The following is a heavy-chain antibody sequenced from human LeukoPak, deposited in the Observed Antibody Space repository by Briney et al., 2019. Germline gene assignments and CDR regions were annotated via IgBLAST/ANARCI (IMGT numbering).Heavy chain of an antibody. V-gene: IGHV3-23*01. CDR1: GFTFSSSA. CDR3: AKYGYITMLRGALDY. CDR2: ISGSGDST. J-gene: IGHJ4*02. D-gene: IGHD3-10*01. Sequence: GGSLRLSCAASGFTFSSSAMSWVRQAPGKGLEWVSFISGSGDSTYYADSVKGRFTISRDNSKTTLYLQMNSLRAEDTAVYFCAKYGYITMLRGALDYWGQGTLVTVSS.